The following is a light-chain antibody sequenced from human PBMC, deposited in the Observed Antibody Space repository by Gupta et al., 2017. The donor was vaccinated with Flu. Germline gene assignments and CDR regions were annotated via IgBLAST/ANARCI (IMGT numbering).Light chain of an antibody. CDR2: DDI. V-gene: IGLV3-21*02. J-gene: IGLJ3*02. CDR1: NIGSKS. CDR3: QVWDSSSYNFWV. Sequence: GNNIGSKSVHWYRQKPGQAPVLVIYDDIDRPSGIPERLSGSNSGNTATLTISRVEAGDEADYYCQVWDSSSYNFWVFGGGTKLTVL.